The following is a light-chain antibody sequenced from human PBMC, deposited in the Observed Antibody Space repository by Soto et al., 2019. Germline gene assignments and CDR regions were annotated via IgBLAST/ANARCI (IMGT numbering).Light chain of an antibody. J-gene: IGLJ1*01. CDR2: DNN. V-gene: IGLV1-51*01. Sequence: QSVLTQPPSVSAPPGQKVTISCSGRSSNIGNNYVSWYQQVPGTAPKLLIYDNNKRPSGIPDRFSGSRSGTSATLGITGLQTGDEADYYCGTWDSSLSTSVFGTGTKLTVL. CDR1: SSNIGNNY. CDR3: GTWDSSLSTSV.